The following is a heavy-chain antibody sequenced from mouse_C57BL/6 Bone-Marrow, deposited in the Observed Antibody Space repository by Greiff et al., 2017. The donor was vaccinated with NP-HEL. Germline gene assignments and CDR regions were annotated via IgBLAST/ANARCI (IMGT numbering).Heavy chain of an antibody. V-gene: IGHV3-5*01. D-gene: IGHD1-1*01. CDR1: GISITTGNYR. CDR2: IYYSGTI. Sequence: EVMLVESGPGLVKPSQTVFLTCTVTGISITTGNYRWSWIRQFPGNKLEWIGYIYYSGTITYNPSLTSRTTITRDTPKNQFFLEMNSLTAEDTATYYCAGDYGSYFYAMDYWGQGTSVTVSS. CDR3: AGDYGSYFYAMDY. J-gene: IGHJ4*01.